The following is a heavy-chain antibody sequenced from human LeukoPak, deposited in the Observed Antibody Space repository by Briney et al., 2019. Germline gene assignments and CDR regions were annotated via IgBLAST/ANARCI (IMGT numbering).Heavy chain of an antibody. CDR3: ARDHPIRVGAYWYFDL. CDR2: IYYSGST. D-gene: IGHD1-26*01. V-gene: IGHV4-39*07. Sequence: SETLSLTCTVSGGSISSSSYYWGWIRQPPGKGLEWIGSIYYSGSTYYNPSLKSRVTISVDTSKNQFSLKLSSVTAADTAVYYCARDHPIRVGAYWYFDLWGRGTLVTVSS. J-gene: IGHJ2*01. CDR1: GGSISSSSYY.